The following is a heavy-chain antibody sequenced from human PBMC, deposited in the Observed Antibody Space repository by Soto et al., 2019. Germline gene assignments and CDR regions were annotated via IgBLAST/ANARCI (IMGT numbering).Heavy chain of an antibody. D-gene: IGHD5-18*01. CDR3: ARMESFGSLNWFDP. CDR2: MNPGSGDT. CDR1: GYTFTNND. Sequence: ASVKVSCKASGYTFTNNDVSWVRQATGQGLEWMGWMNPGSGDTGYAQKFPGRVTMTRDISIATAYMELNSLTSEDTAIYYCARMESFGSLNWFDPWGQGTLVTVSS. V-gene: IGHV1-8*02. J-gene: IGHJ5*02.